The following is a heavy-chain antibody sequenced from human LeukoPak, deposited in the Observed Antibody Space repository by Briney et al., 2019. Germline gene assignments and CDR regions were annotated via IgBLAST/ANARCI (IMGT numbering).Heavy chain of an antibody. D-gene: IGHD6-13*01. CDR2: IYYSGST. Sequence: PWETLSLTCTVSGGSISSYYWSWIRQPTGKGLEWIGYIYYSGSTNYNPSLKSRVTISVDTSKNQFSLKLSSVTAADTAVYYCARVDSSSWLVDYWGQGTLVTVSS. J-gene: IGHJ4*02. V-gene: IGHV4-59*01. CDR3: ARVDSSSWLVDY. CDR1: GGSISSYY.